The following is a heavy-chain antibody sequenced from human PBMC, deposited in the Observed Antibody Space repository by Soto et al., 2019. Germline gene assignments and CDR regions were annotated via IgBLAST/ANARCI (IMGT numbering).Heavy chain of an antibody. CDR2: IYYSERTSYNSGST. CDR3: ARHTRNQFDP. J-gene: IGHJ5*02. V-gene: IGHV4-39*01. CDR1: GDSMTSSSYY. Sequence: SETLSLTCTVSGDSMTSSSYYWGWIRQPPGKGLEWIGSIYYSERTSYNSGSTYYSPSLKSRVTISGDTSNSQFSLKLSSVTAADTAVYYCARHTRNQFDPWGQGTLVTVSS.